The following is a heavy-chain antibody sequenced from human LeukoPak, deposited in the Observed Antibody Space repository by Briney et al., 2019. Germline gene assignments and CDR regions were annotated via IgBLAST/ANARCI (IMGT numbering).Heavy chain of an antibody. CDR1: GGSISGSSYY. Sequence: PSETLSLTCTVSGGSISGSSYYWGWIRQPPGKGPEWIAYMDYSGSTYYNPSLKSRVTKSVDTSKNHFSLKLSSVTAADTAVYYCARHRPRTGYNSRWPDYWGQGILVTVSS. V-gene: IGHV4-39*01. J-gene: IGHJ4*02. CDR2: MDYSGST. D-gene: IGHD6-13*01. CDR3: ARHRPRTGYNSRWPDY.